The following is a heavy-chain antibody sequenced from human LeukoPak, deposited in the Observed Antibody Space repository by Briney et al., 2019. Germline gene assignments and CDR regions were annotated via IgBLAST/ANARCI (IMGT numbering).Heavy chain of an antibody. Sequence: GGSLRLSCAASGFTFSAYNMNWVRRTPGKGLEWVSSITTSSSYMFYADSVKGRFTISRDNARNSLYLQMNSLRAEDTAVYYCARGASVVAGNDNAFDIWGQGTMVTVSS. CDR3: ARGASVVAGNDNAFDI. V-gene: IGHV3-21*01. D-gene: IGHD6-19*01. CDR2: ITTSSSYM. J-gene: IGHJ3*02. CDR1: GFTFSAYN.